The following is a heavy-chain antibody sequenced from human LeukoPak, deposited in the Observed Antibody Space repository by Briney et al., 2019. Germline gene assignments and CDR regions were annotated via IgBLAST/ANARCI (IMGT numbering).Heavy chain of an antibody. D-gene: IGHD1-26*01. CDR2: IWYDGSNK. Sequence: GGSLRLSCAASGFTFSSYGMHWVSQAPGKGLEWVADIWYDGSNKYYADSVKGRFTISRDNSKNTLYLQMNSLRAEDTAVYYCARAGSGSHPKELGAFDIWGQGTMVTVSS. CDR1: GFTFSSYG. CDR3: ARAGSGSHPKELGAFDI. J-gene: IGHJ3*02. V-gene: IGHV3-33*01.